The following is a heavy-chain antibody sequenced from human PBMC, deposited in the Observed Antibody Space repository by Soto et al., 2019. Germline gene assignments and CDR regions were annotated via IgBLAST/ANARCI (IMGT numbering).Heavy chain of an antibody. J-gene: IGHJ4*02. Sequence: QVTLKESGPTLVKPTQTLTLTCTCSAISLSTSGVAVGWIRHPPGTALEWLALIYWDDDKRYSSSLKSRLTITQDTSKNQLVLKMTNMDPVETATYYCAHSSRGYYYSADYWGQGTLVTVSS. D-gene: IGHD3-22*01. V-gene: IGHV2-5*02. CDR1: AISLSTSGVA. CDR3: AHSSRGYYYSADY. CDR2: IYWDDDK.